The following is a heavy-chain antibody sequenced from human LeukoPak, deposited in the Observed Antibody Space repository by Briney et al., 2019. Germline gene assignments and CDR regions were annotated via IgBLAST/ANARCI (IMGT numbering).Heavy chain of an antibody. V-gene: IGHV3-21*01. CDR3: ARVGSMVRGVIGRTAGRNNWFDP. Sequence: PGGSLRLSCAASGFTFSSYSMNWVRQAPGKGLEWVSSISSSSSYIYYADSVKGRFTISRDNAKNSLYLQMNSLRAEDAAVYYCARVGSMVRGVIGRTAGRNNWFDPWGQGTLVTVSS. CDR1: GFTFSSYS. D-gene: IGHD3-10*01. J-gene: IGHJ5*02. CDR2: ISSSSSYI.